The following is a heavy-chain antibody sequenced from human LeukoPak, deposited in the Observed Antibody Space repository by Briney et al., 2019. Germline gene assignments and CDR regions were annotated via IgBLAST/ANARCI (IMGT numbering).Heavy chain of an antibody. CDR2: INQGGSDK. CDR1: GFTFSGHW. V-gene: IGHV3-7*01. D-gene: IGHD1-14*01. Sequence: GGSLRLSCAPSGFTFSGHWMSWVRQAPGKGLEWVANINQGGSDKYYVDSVKGRFTISRDNANNLLYLQMNSLRGEDTAVYYCTRDRSRAEDDWGQGTLVTVSS. CDR3: TRDRSRAEDD. J-gene: IGHJ4*02.